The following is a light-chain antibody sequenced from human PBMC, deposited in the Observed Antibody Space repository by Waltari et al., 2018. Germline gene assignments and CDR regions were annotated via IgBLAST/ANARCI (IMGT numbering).Light chain of an antibody. V-gene: IGKV1-5*03. CDR2: RTS. CDR3: QQYYSPPYT. Sequence: DIQMTQSPSTLSASVGDRVTITCRASQDITTSLAWYQQKTGKAPKVLIYRTSNLRSGVSSRFSGSGSGTEFTLTINSLQAEDVAIYYCQQYYSPPYTFGHGTKLEIK. CDR1: QDITTS. J-gene: IGKJ2*01.